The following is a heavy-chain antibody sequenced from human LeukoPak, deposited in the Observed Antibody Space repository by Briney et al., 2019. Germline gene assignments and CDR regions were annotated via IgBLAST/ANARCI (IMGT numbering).Heavy chain of an antibody. V-gene: IGHV4-30-2*01. J-gene: IGHJ5*02. CDR3: ARAPPYYYGSGSHFDP. CDR2: IYHSGGT. CDR1: GGSISSGGYY. Sequence: SETLSLTCAVSGGSISSGGYYWSWIRQPPGKGLEWIGYIYHSGGTYYNPSLKSRVTISVDRSKNQFSLKLSSVTAADTAVYYCARAPPYYYGSGSHFDPWGQGTLVTVSS. D-gene: IGHD3-10*01.